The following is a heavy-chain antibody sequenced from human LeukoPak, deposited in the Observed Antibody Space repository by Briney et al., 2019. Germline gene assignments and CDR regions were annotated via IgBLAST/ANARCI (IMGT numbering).Heavy chain of an antibody. Sequence: SETLSLTCAVYGGSYSGYYWSWIRQPPGKGLEWIGGINHSGSTNYNPSLKSRVTISVDTSKNQFSLKLSSVTAADTAVYYCARGATSYYDSSGYYYWFDPWGQGTLVTVSS. V-gene: IGHV4-34*01. CDR2: INHSGST. J-gene: IGHJ5*02. CDR1: GGSYSGYY. D-gene: IGHD3-22*01. CDR3: ARGATSYYDSSGYYYWFDP.